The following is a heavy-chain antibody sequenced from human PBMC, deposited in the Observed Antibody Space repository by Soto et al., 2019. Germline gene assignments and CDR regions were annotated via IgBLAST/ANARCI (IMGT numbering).Heavy chain of an antibody. Sequence: EVQLVEAGGGLVQPGGSLRLSCGAAGFTFSTSWMHWARQAPGKGLVWVSHINSDGSSTTYADSVKGRFTISRDNAKNTLYLQMNSLRAEDTAVYFCARDRSYAFDVWGQGTMVTVSS. V-gene: IGHV3-74*01. CDR1: GFTFSTSW. J-gene: IGHJ3*01. CDR3: ARDRSYAFDV. CDR2: INSDGSST.